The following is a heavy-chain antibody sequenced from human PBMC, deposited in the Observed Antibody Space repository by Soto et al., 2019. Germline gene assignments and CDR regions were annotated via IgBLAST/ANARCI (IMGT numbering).Heavy chain of an antibody. CDR2: ISGGGGNT. V-gene: IGHV3-23*01. Sequence: GGSLRLSCAASGFTFSNYAMTWVRQAPGKGLEWVSSISGGGGNTYYADSVKGRFTISRGYSRDTLYLQMNGLRAEDTALYYCAKKDGTDGYYDTFDIWGRGTMVTVSS. J-gene: IGHJ3*02. CDR3: AKKDGTDGYYDTFDI. D-gene: IGHD3-22*01. CDR1: GFTFSNYA.